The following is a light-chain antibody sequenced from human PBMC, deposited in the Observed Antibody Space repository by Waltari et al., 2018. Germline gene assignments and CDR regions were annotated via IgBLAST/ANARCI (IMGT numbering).Light chain of an antibody. V-gene: IGKV1-39*01. CDR2: GAS. J-gene: IGKJ4*01. Sequence: DIQMIHPTSSLSAPVEDRATITGWPSQNINRYLSWYQHKPGKAPKRLIFGASNLQSGVPSRFSGSGSGTDFTLTISTLQPDDFATYYCQQSISPARVFGEGTRVEI. CDR3: QQSISPARV. CDR1: QNINRY.